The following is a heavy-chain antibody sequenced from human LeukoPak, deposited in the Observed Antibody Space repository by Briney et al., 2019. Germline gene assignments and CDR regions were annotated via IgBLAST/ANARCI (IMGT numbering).Heavy chain of an antibody. CDR3: SRDHVTYYYGSGSSPFY. Sequence: GRSLRLSCAASGLTFISYAMHWVRQAPGKGLEWVAVISYDGSNKYYTDSVKGRFTISRDNSKNTLYLQMNSLRAEDTAVYYCSRDHVTYYYGSGSSPFYWGQGTLVTVSS. D-gene: IGHD3-10*01. J-gene: IGHJ4*01. CDR1: GLTFISYA. V-gene: IGHV3-30*04. CDR2: ISYDGSNK.